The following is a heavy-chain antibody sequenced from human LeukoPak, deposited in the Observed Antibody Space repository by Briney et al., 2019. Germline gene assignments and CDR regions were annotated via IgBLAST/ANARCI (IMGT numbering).Heavy chain of an antibody. CDR3: ARDRHQNSYGYDY. V-gene: IGHV3-11*05. J-gene: IGHJ4*02. CDR2: ISSTGSYT. CDR1: GFTFSDFY. Sequence: GGSLRLSCAASGFTFSDFYMSWIRQAPGKGLEWVSYISSTGSYTDYADSVKGRFTISRDNAKNSLYLQMNSLRAEDTAVYYCARDRHQNSYGYDYWGQGTLVTVSS. D-gene: IGHD5-18*01.